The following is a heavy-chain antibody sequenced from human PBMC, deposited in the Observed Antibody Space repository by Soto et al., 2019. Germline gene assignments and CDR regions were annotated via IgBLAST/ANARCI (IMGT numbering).Heavy chain of an antibody. J-gene: IGHJ4*02. D-gene: IGHD3-10*01. CDR1: GFTVSNNY. CDR2: IYSGGYT. V-gene: IGHV3-53*01. Sequence: EVQLVESGGGLIQPGGSLRLSCAVSGFTVSNNYMSWVRQAPGKGLEGVSVIYSGGYTAYGDSVKGRFTISRDNSKNTIYLKMNSRGPEAPGVFSWATHPGGGGYWGQGTLVTVSS. CDR3: ATHPGGGGY.